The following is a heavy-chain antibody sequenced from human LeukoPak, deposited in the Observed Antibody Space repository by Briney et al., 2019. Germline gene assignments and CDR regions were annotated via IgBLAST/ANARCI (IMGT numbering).Heavy chain of an antibody. CDR3: ARRGHGDYGEEY. CDR2: IKQDGSEK. V-gene: IGHV3-7*01. D-gene: IGHD4-17*01. J-gene: IGHJ4*02. Sequence: GGSLRLSCAASGFTFSSYAMHWVRQAPGKGLEWVANIKQDGSEKYYVDSVKGRFTISRDNAKNSLSLQMNSLRAEDTAVYYCARRGHGDYGEEYWGQGTLVTVSS. CDR1: GFTFSSYA.